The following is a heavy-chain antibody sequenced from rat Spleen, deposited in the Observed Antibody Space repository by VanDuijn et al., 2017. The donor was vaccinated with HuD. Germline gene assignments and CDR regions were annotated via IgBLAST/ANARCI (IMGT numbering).Heavy chain of an antibody. CDR1: GYSITSSYR. Sequence: EVQLQESGPGLVKPSQSLSLTCSVTGYSITSSYRWNWIRKFPGNKLEWMGYINGAGSTNYNPSLKSRISITRDTSTNQFFLQVNSVTTEDTATYYCGRDNNYKAYWGQGVMVTVSS. CDR2: INGAGST. J-gene: IGHJ2*01. V-gene: IGHV3-3*01. CDR3: GRDNNYKAY. D-gene: IGHD1-10*01.